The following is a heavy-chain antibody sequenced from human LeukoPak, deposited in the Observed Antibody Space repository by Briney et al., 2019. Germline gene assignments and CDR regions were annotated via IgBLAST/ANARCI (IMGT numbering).Heavy chain of an antibody. Sequence: KSSETLSLTCTVSGGSISSGGYYGSWIRQHPGKGLEWIGYIYYSGSTYYNPSLKSRVTISVYTSKNQFSLKLSSVTAADTAVYYCARSITMVRGVIRVWFDPWGQGTLVTVSS. CDR1: GGSISSGGYY. J-gene: IGHJ5*02. CDR2: IYYSGST. CDR3: ARSITMVRGVIRVWFDP. V-gene: IGHV4-31*03. D-gene: IGHD3-10*01.